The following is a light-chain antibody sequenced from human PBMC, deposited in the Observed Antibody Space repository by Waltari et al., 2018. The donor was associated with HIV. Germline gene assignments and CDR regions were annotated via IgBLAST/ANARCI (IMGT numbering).Light chain of an antibody. CDR2: YDS. J-gene: IGLJ1*01. Sequence: SYVLTQPPSVSVAPGKTATITCDGSLIRTKTVHWYQQKPGQAPVLVIFYDSDRPSEIAERYSGSHCGDTATLTIAGVEAGNEANYYRQVWDSSSDHYVFGTGTTVTVL. CDR1: LIRTKT. V-gene: IGLV3-21*04. CDR3: QVWDSSSDHYV.